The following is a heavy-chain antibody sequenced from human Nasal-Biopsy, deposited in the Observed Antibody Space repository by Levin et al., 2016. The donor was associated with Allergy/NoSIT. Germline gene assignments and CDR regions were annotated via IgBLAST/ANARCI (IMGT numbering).Heavy chain of an antibody. Sequence: GGSLRLSCVVSGFTFSTYNMNWVRQAPGKGLEWVSSISSDGSYIYYSDSVKGRFTISRDNAENSLYLQINSLRVEDTAVYFCAREVRMGDSGSRWPELDYWGLGTQVTVSS. V-gene: IGHV3-21*01. CDR3: AREVRMGDSGSRWPELDY. CDR2: ISSDGSYI. J-gene: IGHJ4*02. CDR1: GFTFSTYN. D-gene: IGHD1-26*01.